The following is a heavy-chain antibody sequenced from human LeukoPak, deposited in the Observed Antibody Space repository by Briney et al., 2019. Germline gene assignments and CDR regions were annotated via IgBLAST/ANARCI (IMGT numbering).Heavy chain of an antibody. Sequence: GASVKVSCKASGGTFSSYAISWVRQAPGQGLEWMGGINPIFGTANYAQKFQGRVTITADESTSTAYMELSSLRSEDTAVYYCARVGSLRGSDYYYGMDVWGKGTTVTVSS. J-gene: IGHJ6*04. D-gene: IGHD3-10*01. CDR3: ARVGSLRGSDYYYGMDV. V-gene: IGHV1-69*01. CDR2: INPIFGTA. CDR1: GGTFSSYA.